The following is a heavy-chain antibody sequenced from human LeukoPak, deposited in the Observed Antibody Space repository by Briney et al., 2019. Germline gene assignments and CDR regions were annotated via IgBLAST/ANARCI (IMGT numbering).Heavy chain of an antibody. CDR2: IYHSGST. CDR3: ARDHPGNTETYYDFWSGYPMGYWFDP. J-gene: IGHJ5*02. Sequence: KPSETLSLTCTVSGYSISSGYYWGWIRQPPGKGLEWIGSIYHSGSTYYNPSLKSRVTISVDTSKNQSSLKLSSVTAADTAVYYCARDHPGNTETYYDFWSGYPMGYWFDPWGQGTLVTVSS. CDR1: GYSISSGYY. D-gene: IGHD3-3*01. V-gene: IGHV4-38-2*02.